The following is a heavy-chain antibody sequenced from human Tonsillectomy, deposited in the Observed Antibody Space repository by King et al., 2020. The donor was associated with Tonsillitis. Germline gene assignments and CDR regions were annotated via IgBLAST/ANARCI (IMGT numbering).Heavy chain of an antibody. V-gene: IGHV3-49*03. CDR1: GFIVGDYG. D-gene: IGHD6-13*01. J-gene: IGHJ6*03. Sequence: VQLVESGGGMVQPGRSLRLSCAASGFIVGDYGISWFRQAPGEGLEWVGLIRNKAYGGTTEYAASVKGRFNISRDDSKSIAYLQMNSLKTEDTAVYYCTRGTSWYRYYYYYMDVWGKGTTVTVSS. CDR2: IRNKAYGGTT. CDR3: TRGTSWYRYYYYYMDV.